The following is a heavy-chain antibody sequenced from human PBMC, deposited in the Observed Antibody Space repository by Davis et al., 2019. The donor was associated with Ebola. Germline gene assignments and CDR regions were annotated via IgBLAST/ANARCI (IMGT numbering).Heavy chain of an antibody. CDR2: IIPMFGTA. D-gene: IGHD6-19*01. CDR3: ASPVVVAGTPLGYYYGMDV. V-gene: IGHV1-69*13. J-gene: IGHJ6*04. Sequence: SVKVSCKASGGTFSSYTIDWVRQAPGQGLEWMGGIIPMFGTANYAQKFQGRVTITADESTSTAYMELSSLRSEDTAVYYCASPVVVAGTPLGYYYGMDVWGKGTTVTVSS. CDR1: GGTFSSYT.